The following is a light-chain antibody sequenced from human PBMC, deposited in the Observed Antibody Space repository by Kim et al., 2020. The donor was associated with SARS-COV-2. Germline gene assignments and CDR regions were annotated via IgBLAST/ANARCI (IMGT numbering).Light chain of an antibody. J-gene: IGKJ1*01. V-gene: IGKV1-27*01. Sequence: SASVGDRVTLTCRASQGISNYLAWYQQKPGKVPQLLIYAASTLQSGVPSRFSGSASGTDFTLTISTLQPEDVATYYCQYYKDASLFGQGTKVDIK. CDR1: QGISNY. CDR3: QYYKDASL. CDR2: AAS.